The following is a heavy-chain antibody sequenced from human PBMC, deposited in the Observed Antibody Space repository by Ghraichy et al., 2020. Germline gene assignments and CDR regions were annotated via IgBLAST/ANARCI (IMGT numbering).Heavy chain of an antibody. J-gene: IGHJ4*02. D-gene: IGHD3-16*01. CDR3: ARGLGEHYRGHFDY. CDR2: FNPANGDT. V-gene: IGHV1-3*01. CDR1: GYTFITYA. Sequence: ASVKVSCKASGYTFITYAIHWVRQAPGQRPEWLGWFNPANGDTRYSQKFQGRVTITRDATADTDYMELRSLRSEDTAVYYCARGLGEHYRGHFDYWGLGTRVTVAS.